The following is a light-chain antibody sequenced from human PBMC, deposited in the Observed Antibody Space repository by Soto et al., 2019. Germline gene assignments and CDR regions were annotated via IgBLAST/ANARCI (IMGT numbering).Light chain of an antibody. J-gene: IGKJ4*01. V-gene: IGKV3-20*01. CDR1: QSVSDNY. CDR2: GVS. CDR3: QQYGSSPRVT. Sequence: EIVLTQSPGTLSLSPGERATLSCRASQSVSDNYLGWYQQKPGQAPRLLIYGVSTRATGIPDRFSGSGSGTDFTLTITRLEPEDFAVYYCQQYGSSPRVTFGGGNKVEIK.